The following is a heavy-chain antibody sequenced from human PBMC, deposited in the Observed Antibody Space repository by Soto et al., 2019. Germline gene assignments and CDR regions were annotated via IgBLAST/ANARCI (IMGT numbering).Heavy chain of an antibody. J-gene: IGHJ6*02. D-gene: IGHD3-9*01. V-gene: IGHV1-2*02. CDR2: INPNSGGT. CDR3: AREDLLNYDILTGYRFDVMDV. Sequence: ASVKVSCKASGYTFTGYYMHWVRQAPGQGLEWMGWINPNSGGTNYAQKFQGRVTMTRDTSISTAYMELSRLRSDDTAVYYCAREDLLNYDILTGYRFDVMDVCGQGTTVTVS. CDR1: GYTFTGYY.